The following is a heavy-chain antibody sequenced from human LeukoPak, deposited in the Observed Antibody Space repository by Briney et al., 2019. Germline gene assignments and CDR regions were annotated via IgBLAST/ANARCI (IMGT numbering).Heavy chain of an antibody. V-gene: IGHV4-59*12. J-gene: IGHJ6*02. CDR3: ARAQMYDFWSGSYYYGMDV. Sequence: KPSETLSLTCTVSGGSISSYYWSWIRQPPGKGLEWIGYIYYSGSANYNPSLKSRVTISVDTSKNQFSLKLSSVTAVDTAVYYCARAQMYDFWSGSYYYGMDVWGQGTTVTVSS. CDR1: GGSISSYY. CDR2: IYYSGSA. D-gene: IGHD3-3*01.